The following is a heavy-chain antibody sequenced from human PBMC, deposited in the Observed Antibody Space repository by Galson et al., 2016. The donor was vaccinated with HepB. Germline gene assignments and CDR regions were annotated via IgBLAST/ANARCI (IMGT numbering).Heavy chain of an antibody. CDR2: IKSRSGGGST. Sequence: SLRLSCAASGFTFNNAWMSWVRQAPGKGLEWVGRIKSRSGGGSTDYAAPVEGRFTVSRDDSKATLYLQMNSLTTEDTAFYYCAVEGQYCTGDTCYFDYWGRGTLVTVSS. D-gene: IGHD2-8*02. J-gene: IGHJ4*02. CDR1: GFTFNNAW. V-gene: IGHV3-15*01. CDR3: AVEGQYCTGDTCYFDY.